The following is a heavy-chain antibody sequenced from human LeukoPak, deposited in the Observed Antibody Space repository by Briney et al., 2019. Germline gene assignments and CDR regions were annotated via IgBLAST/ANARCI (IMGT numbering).Heavy chain of an antibody. CDR3: AKDSSSYDWGYMDV. CDR2: IGGSDGRT. CDR1: GFTFSTYA. D-gene: IGHD3-22*01. Sequence: GGSLRLSCAASGFTFSTYAMSWVRQAPGKGLEWVSLIGGSDGRTRYADSVKGRFTISRDNSKNTLYLEMNSLRAGDTAVYYCAKDSSSYDWGYMDVWGKGTTVTISS. V-gene: IGHV3-23*01. J-gene: IGHJ6*03.